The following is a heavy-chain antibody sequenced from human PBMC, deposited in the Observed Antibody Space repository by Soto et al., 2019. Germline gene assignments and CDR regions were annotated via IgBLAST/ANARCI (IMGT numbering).Heavy chain of an antibody. V-gene: IGHV4-59*01. CDR1: GGSFSGYY. D-gene: IGHD3-10*01. CDR3: ARVPGGYYYYYMDV. CDR2: ISDSGSP. Sequence: SATLSLTCTVSGGSFSGYYWTWTRQPPGKGLEWVGYISDSGSPNYNPSLNSRVTISADTSKNQFSLSLTSVTAADTAVYYCARVPGGYYYYYMDVWGKGTTVTVSS. J-gene: IGHJ6*03.